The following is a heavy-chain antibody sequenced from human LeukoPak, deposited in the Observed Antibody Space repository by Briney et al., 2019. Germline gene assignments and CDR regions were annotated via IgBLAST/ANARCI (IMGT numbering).Heavy chain of an antibody. CDR2: IKNSGDT. CDR3: ARRSNYHGSGSYEFDY. V-gene: IGHV4-39*01. J-gene: IGHJ4*02. CDR1: GGSVSSSSYY. D-gene: IGHD3-10*01. Sequence: SSETLSLTCTVSGGSVSSSSYYWGWIRQPPGKGLEWIGSIKNSGDTYYNPSLKSRVTMSVDISKNQVSLNLSSVTAADTAVYYCARRSNYHGSGSYEFDYWGQGALVTVSS.